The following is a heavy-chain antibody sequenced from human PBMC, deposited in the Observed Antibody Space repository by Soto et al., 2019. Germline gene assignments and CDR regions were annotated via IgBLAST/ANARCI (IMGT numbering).Heavy chain of an antibody. V-gene: IGHV3-23*01. CDR2: ISGGGGGT. CDR3: PQGSASSRPYYFDF. CDR1: RFTFSNYA. Sequence: EVQLLESGGGLVQPGGSLRLSCAASRFTFSNYAMSWVRQAPGKGLEWFSAISGGGGGTYYADSVKGRFTISRDNSKNTLYLEMNSLRDEDTAIYYCPQGSASSRPYYFDFWGQGTLVTVSS. J-gene: IGHJ4*02. D-gene: IGHD6-6*01.